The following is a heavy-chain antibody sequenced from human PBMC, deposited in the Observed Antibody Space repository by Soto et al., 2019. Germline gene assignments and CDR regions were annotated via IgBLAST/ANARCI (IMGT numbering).Heavy chain of an antibody. CDR3: ARDPGGVSTGGYFDY. CDR2: ISYDGSNK. Sequence: GGSLRLSCAASGFTFSSYAMHWVRQAPGKGLEWVAVISYDGSNKYYADSVKGRFTISRDNSKNTLYLQMNSLRAEDTAVYYCARDPGGVSTGGYFDYWGQGTLVTVSS. J-gene: IGHJ4*02. D-gene: IGHD3-3*01. V-gene: IGHV3-30-3*01. CDR1: GFTFSSYA.